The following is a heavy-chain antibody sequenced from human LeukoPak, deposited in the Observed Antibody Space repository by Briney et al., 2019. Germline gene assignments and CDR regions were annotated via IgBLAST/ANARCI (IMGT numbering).Heavy chain of an antibody. D-gene: IGHD4-17*01. CDR3: ARAHLTPYGSRGYYFDY. J-gene: IGHJ4*02. Sequence: GGSLRLSCAASGFTFSNYAMTWVRQAPGKGLEWVSGISGSGSGTYYGDSVKGRFTISRDNPKNSLYLQMNSLRAEDTAVYYCARAHLTPYGSRGYYFDYWGQGTLVTVSS. V-gene: IGHV3-23*01. CDR2: ISGSGSGT. CDR1: GFTFSNYA.